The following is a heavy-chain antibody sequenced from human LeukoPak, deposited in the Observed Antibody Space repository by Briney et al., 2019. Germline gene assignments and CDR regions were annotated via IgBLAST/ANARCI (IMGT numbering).Heavy chain of an antibody. D-gene: IGHD2-15*01. CDR2: IGSSGDGAI. Sequence: GGSLRLSCAASGFTFSIFSTNWVRQAPGKGLEWLSYIGSSGDGAIFYRDSVKGRFTVSRDNAKNSLYLQMDSLRDEDTAVYYCARGVGYCSGGRCYNWFDSWGQGTLVTVSS. CDR1: GFTFSIFS. J-gene: IGHJ5*01. V-gene: IGHV3-48*02. CDR3: ARGVGYCSGGRCYNWFDS.